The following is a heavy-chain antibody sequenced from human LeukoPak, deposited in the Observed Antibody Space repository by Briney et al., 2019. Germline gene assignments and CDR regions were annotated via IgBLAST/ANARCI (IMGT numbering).Heavy chain of an antibody. Sequence: TSLTLSLTCTVSGDSINSGSYYWSWIRQPAGKGLEWIGRIYSSGSANYNPSLKSRVTISVDTSKNQFSLRLSSVTAADTAVYYCARAIDYGDSYFDYWGQGTLVTVSS. CDR2: IYSSGSA. CDR1: GDSINSGSYY. V-gene: IGHV4-61*02. D-gene: IGHD4-17*01. J-gene: IGHJ4*02. CDR3: ARAIDYGDSYFDY.